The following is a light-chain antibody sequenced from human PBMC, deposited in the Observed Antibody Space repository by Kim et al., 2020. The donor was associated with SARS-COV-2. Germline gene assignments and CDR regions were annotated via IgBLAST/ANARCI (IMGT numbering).Light chain of an antibody. Sequence: GQSIPFSCSGTSSNFGAYVFVSYYHHHPGNAPYLMIYVVTERPSGVSNRFSASRSGNTASLTISGLQTADEADYYCSSFTTSSTYVFGTATKVTVL. CDR1: SSNFGAYVF. V-gene: IGLV2-14*03. CDR2: VVT. CDR3: SSFTTSSTYV. J-gene: IGLJ1*01.